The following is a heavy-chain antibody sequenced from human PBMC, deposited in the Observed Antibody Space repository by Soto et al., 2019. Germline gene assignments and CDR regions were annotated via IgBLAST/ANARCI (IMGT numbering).Heavy chain of an antibody. CDR2: IYYSGST. CDR1: GGSISSGGYY. Sequence: PSETLSLTCTVSGGSISSGGYYWSWIRQHPGKGLEWIGYIYYSGSTYYNPSLKSRVTISVDTSKNQFSLKLSSVTAADTAVYYCGRDYTREFDTWGQGTLVNVST. D-gene: IGHD3-16*01. J-gene: IGHJ5*02. CDR3: GRDYTREFDT. V-gene: IGHV4-31*03.